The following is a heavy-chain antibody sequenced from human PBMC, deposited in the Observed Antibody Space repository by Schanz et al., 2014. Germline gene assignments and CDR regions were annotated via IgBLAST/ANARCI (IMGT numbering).Heavy chain of an antibody. V-gene: IGHV4-39*01. CDR2: IYYSGTT. CDR3: AAHRQYTGYYDCFDP. Sequence: QLQLQESGPGLVKPSETLSLTCTVSGGSISSSTYWWGWIRQPPGKGLEWIGGIYYSGTTYYNPAHKSQLIISFARAKTKFSLNLNSVTAADTAVYYCAAHRQYTGYYDCFDPWGQGTLVTVSS. J-gene: IGHJ5*02. D-gene: IGHD1-26*01. CDR1: GGSISSSTYW.